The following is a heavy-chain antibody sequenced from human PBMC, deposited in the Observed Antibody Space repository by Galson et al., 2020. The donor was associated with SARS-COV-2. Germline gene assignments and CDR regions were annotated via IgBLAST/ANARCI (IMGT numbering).Heavy chain of an antibody. CDR2: VYHRRAT. CDR1: DGSISSVGYS. J-gene: IGHJ2*01. Sequence: SETLTLTCSASDGSISSVGYSWTWIRQPPGKGLEWIGYVYHRRATHYNPSLKSRLTMSVDRSTNQLSLKLTSVTAADPAVYYCARRYNYGLSPYGYFDLWGRGSLVTVSS. V-gene: IGHV4-30-2*01. CDR3: ARRYNYGLSPYGYFDL. D-gene: IGHD5-18*01.